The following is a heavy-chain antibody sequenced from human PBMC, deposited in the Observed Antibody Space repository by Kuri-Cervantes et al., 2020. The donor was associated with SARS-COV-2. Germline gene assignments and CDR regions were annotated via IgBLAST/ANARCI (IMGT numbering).Heavy chain of an antibody. V-gene: IGHV4-34*01. J-gene: IGHJ6*02. D-gene: IGHD2-2*01. CDR1: GGSFSDYQ. CDR2: INHSGGT. CDR3: ARGLIGLVPAPVLGLGPFYSYFNMDV. Sequence: SETLSLTCAVYGGSFSDYQWNWVRQAPGKGLEWIGEINHSGGTNYNSSLKSRVTISVDTSKNQISLKVASVTDADTAVYYCARGLIGLVPAPVLGLGPFYSYFNMDVWGQGTTVTVSS.